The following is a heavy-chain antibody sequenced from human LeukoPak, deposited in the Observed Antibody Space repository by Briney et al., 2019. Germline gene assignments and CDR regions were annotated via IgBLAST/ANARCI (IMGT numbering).Heavy chain of an antibody. CDR1: GDTFTNYD. V-gene: IGHV1-8*01. CDR3: ARGPPNWGLDY. Sequence: ASVNVSCKASGDTFTNYDINWVRQATGQGLEWMGWMSPSSGHTGYAQKFQGRVTMTRSTSISTAYMELSSLRSEDTAVYYCARGPPNWGLDYWGQGTLVTVSS. J-gene: IGHJ4*02. D-gene: IGHD7-27*01. CDR2: MSPSSGHT.